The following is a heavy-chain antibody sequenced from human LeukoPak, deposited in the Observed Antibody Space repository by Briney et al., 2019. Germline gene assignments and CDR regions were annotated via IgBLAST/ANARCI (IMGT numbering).Heavy chain of an antibody. V-gene: IGHV3-74*01. CDR1: GFSVSTKY. D-gene: IGHD2/OR15-2a*01. Sequence: GGSLRLSCAASGFSVSTKYMSWVRQAPGKGPVWVSRINYDGTSTTYADSVKGRFTVSRDNGKKTVSLQINSLRPDDTAVYYCAREANTAFDYWGQGTLVTVSS. J-gene: IGHJ4*02. CDR3: AREANTAFDY. CDR2: INYDGTST.